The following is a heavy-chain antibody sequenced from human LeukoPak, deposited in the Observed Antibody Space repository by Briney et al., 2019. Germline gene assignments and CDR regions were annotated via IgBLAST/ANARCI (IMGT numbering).Heavy chain of an antibody. D-gene: IGHD5-18*01. CDR3: ARDRRNTAFGP. Sequence: GGSLRLSCAASGFTFSRYSMNWVRQAPGKGLEWVSSISSSSSYIYYADSVKGRFTISRDNAKNSLYLQMNSLRAEDTAVYYCARDRRNTAFGPWGQGTLVTVSS. CDR2: ISSSSSYI. V-gene: IGHV3-21*01. CDR1: GFTFSRYS. J-gene: IGHJ5*02.